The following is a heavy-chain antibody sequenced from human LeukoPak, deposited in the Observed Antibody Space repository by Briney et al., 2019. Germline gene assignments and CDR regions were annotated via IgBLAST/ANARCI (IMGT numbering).Heavy chain of an antibody. J-gene: IGHJ4*02. CDR1: GFTFSSYW. Sequence: KPGGSLRLSCAASGFTFSSYWMSWVRQAPGKGLEWVSSITSSSSYIYYADSLKGRFTISRDNAKNSLYLQMNSLRAEDTAVYYCARNPYGHYDSSPIFGNWGQGTLVTVSS. CDR2: ITSSSSYI. CDR3: ARNPYGHYDSSPIFGN. V-gene: IGHV3-21*01. D-gene: IGHD3-22*01.